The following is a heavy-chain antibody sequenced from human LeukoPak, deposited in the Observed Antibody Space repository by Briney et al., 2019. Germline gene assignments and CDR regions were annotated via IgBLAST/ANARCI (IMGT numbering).Heavy chain of an antibody. D-gene: IGHD2-2*01. J-gene: IGHJ4*02. CDR1: GYTFTSYG. V-gene: IGHV1-18*01. Sequence: ASVKVSCKASGYTFTSYGISWVRQAPGQGLEWMGWISAYNGNTNYAQKLQGRVTTTTDTSTSTAYMELRSLRSDDTAAYYCARDYCSSPSCYSTFDYWGQGTLVTVSS. CDR3: ARDYCSSPSCYSTFDY. CDR2: ISAYNGNT.